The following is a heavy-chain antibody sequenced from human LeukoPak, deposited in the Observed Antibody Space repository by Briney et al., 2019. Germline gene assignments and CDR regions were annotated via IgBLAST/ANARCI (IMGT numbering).Heavy chain of an antibody. Sequence: SETLSLTCTVSAGSISSSNWWSWVRQSPVKGLEWIGEIYLYGTTNYNPSLKSRVTMSVDRSKNQFSLKLSSVTAADTAVYYCARQKWEQQGRDYYFNGLDVWGPGTTVTVSS. CDR3: ARQKWEQQGRDYYFNGLDV. CDR1: AGSISSSNW. CDR2: IYLYGTT. V-gene: IGHV4-4*02. D-gene: IGHD1-26*01. J-gene: IGHJ6*02.